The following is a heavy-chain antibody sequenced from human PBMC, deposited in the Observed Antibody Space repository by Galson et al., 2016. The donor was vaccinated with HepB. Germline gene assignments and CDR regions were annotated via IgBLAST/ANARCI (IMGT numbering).Heavy chain of an antibody. CDR1: GGSFNSYY. CDR2: ISHTGST. Sequence: ETLSLTCAVYGGSFNSYYWNWIRQPPGKGLEWIGEISHTGSTNYNPSLKSRVSISIDTSKYQFSPKLNSVTAADAAVYYCARSHLGFSLRSHFKRPRIDFWGQGTLVTVSS. CDR3: ARSHLGFSLRSHFKRPRIDF. D-gene: IGHD3-16*01. J-gene: IGHJ4*02. V-gene: IGHV4-34*01.